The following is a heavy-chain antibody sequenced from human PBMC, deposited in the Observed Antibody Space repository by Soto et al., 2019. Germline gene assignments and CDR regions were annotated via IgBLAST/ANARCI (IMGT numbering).Heavy chain of an antibody. CDR1: GGSISSSSYY. Sequence: SETLSLTCTVSGGSISSSSYYWGWIRQPPGKGLEWIGSIYYSGSTYYNPSLKSRVTISVDTSKNQFSLKLSSVTAADTAVYYCARMTGSMIVVVPQSDWFDPWGQGTLVT. CDR2: IYYSGST. CDR3: ARMTGSMIVVVPQSDWFDP. J-gene: IGHJ5*02. D-gene: IGHD3-22*01. V-gene: IGHV4-39*01.